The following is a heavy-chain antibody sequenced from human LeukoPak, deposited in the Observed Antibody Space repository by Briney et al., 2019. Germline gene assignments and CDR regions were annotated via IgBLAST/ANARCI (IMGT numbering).Heavy chain of an antibody. Sequence: ASVKVSCKASGYTFNTYGIIWVRQAPGQGLEWMGWISAYNGDTTYAQKLQGRVTLTTDASTSTAYMELGSLRSDDTAVYYCARESTGGSLEIDYWGQGTLVTVSS. CDR1: GYTFNTYG. CDR3: ARESTGGSLEIDY. CDR2: ISAYNGDT. D-gene: IGHD2-8*02. V-gene: IGHV1-18*01. J-gene: IGHJ4*02.